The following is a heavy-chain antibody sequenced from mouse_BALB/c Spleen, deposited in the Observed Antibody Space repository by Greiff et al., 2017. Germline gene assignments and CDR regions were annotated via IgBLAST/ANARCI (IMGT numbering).Heavy chain of an antibody. J-gene: IGHJ3*01. CDR2: ISSGGGST. CDR1: GFAFSSYD. Sequence: EVKLMESGGGLVKPGGSLKLSCAASGFAFSSYDMSWVRQTPEKRLEWVAYISSGGGSTYYPDTVKGRFTISRDNAKNTLYLQMSSLKSEDTAMYYCARQRLRDDGFAYWGQGTLVTVSA. CDR3: ARQRLRDDGFAY. D-gene: IGHD2-4*01. V-gene: IGHV5-12-1*01.